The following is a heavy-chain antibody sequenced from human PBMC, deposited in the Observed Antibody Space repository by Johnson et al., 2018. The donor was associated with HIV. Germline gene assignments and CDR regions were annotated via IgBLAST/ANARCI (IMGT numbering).Heavy chain of an antibody. V-gene: IGHV3-30*02. CDR1: GFTFSSYG. J-gene: IGHJ3*02. CDR3: ARDLGVATAKVNAFDI. CDR2: IHYDGSNK. D-gene: IGHD5-12*01. Sequence: QVQLVESGGGVVQPGGSLRLSCAASGFTFSSYGMHWVRQAPGKGLEWVAFIHYDGSNKYDADSVKGRFTISRDNSKNTLYLQMSSLRVEDTAVYYCARDLGVATAKVNAFDIWGQGTMVTVSS.